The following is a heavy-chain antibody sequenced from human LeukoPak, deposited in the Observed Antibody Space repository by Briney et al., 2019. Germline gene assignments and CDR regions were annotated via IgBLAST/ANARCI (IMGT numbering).Heavy chain of an antibody. CDR3: ARAAIQSGYNSYFYYAMDA. J-gene: IGHJ6*02. Sequence: SVNLSCKASGGTFSSYAISWVRQAPGQGLEWMGGIIPMFATANYAQRVQGRVTITADESTRTAYMDLSSLRSEDTAVYYCARAAIQSGYNSYFYYAMDAWGQGITVTVSS. CDR1: GGTFSSYA. D-gene: IGHD5-24*01. V-gene: IGHV1-69*13. CDR2: IIPMFATA.